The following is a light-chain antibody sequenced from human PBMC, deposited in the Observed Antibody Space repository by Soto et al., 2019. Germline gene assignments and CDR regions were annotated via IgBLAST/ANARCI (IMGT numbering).Light chain of an antibody. Sequence: QSALTQPASVSGSPGQSITISCTGTSSDVGGFDFVSWYRQHPGKAPKLMIYDVNNRPSGVSNRFSGSKSGNTASLTISGLQAEDEADYYCNSYSGSTNSYVFGTGTKITVL. J-gene: IGLJ1*01. V-gene: IGLV2-14*01. CDR2: DVN. CDR3: NSYSGSTNSYV. CDR1: SSDVGGFDF.